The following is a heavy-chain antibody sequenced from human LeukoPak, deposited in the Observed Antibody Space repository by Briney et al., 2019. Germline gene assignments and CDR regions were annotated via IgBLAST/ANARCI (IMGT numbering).Heavy chain of an antibody. CDR1: GFTFSSYW. Sequence: GSLRLSCAASGFTFSSYWMSWVRQAPGKGLEWVANIKQDGSEKYYVDSVKGRFTISRDNAKNSLYLQMNSLRAEDTAVYYCARETFVIEQLVLSGYYYYYMDVWGKGTTVTVS. V-gene: IGHV3-7*01. CDR3: ARETFVIEQLVLSGYYYYYMDV. CDR2: IKQDGSEK. J-gene: IGHJ6*03. D-gene: IGHD6-6*01.